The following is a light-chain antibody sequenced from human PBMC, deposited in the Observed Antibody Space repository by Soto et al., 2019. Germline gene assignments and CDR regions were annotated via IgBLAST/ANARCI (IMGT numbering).Light chain of an antibody. Sequence: QSALTQAASVSGSPGQSITISCTGTSTDVGSYNLVSWYQQHPGKAPKLMIYEVSKRPSGVSNRFSGSKSGNTASLTISGLQAEDEAYYYCCSYGGASTFVFGGGTKLTVL. CDR1: STDVGSYNL. J-gene: IGLJ2*01. CDR2: EVS. V-gene: IGLV2-23*02. CDR3: CSYGGASTFV.